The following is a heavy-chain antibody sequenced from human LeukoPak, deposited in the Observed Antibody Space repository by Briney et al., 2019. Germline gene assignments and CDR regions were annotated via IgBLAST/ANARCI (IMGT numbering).Heavy chain of an antibody. D-gene: IGHD4-17*01. CDR1: GGSIGNGGYY. V-gene: IGHV4-31*03. J-gene: IGHJ3*02. CDR3: ARAPRTVTTLQDAFDI. Sequence: SQTLSLTCTVSGGSIGNGGYYWSWIRQHPGKGLEWIGYIYYSGSTYYNPSLKSRVTISVDTSKNQFSLKLSSVTAADTAVYYCARAPRTVTTLQDAFDIWGQGTMVTVSS. CDR2: IYYSGST.